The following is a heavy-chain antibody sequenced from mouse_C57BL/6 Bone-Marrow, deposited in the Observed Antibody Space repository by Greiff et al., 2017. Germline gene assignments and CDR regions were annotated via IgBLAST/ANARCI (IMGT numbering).Heavy chain of an antibody. V-gene: IGHV14-2*01. J-gene: IGHJ4*01. CDR3: ARSPDYDYDLYAMDY. CDR1: GFNIKDYY. Sequence: EVQLQQSGAELVKPGASVKLSCTASGFNIKDYYMHWVKQRTEQGLEWIGRIDPEDGETKYAPKFQGKATITADTSSNTAYLQLSSLTSEDTAVXYGARSPDYDYDLYAMDYWGQGTSVTVSS. CDR2: IDPEDGET. D-gene: IGHD2-4*01.